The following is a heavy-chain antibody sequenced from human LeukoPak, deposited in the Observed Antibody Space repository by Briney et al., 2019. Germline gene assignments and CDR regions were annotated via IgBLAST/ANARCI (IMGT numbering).Heavy chain of an antibody. D-gene: IGHD5-18*01. V-gene: IGHV3-30*04. Sequence: PGGSLRLSCAASGFTFSSFSMHWVRQAPGKGLEWMAAISFDGSTKYYAESVKGQFTISRDNSRDTLYLQMKSLRAEDTAVYYRARDERGYTYGLSDYWGQGTLVTVSS. CDR1: GFTFSSFS. CDR2: ISFDGSTK. J-gene: IGHJ4*02. CDR3: ARDERGYTYGLSDY.